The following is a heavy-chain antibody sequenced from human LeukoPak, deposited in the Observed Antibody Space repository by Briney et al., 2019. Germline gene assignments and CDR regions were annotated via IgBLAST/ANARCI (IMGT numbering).Heavy chain of an antibody. CDR1: GFTVSSNY. V-gene: IGHV3-66*04. D-gene: IGHD3-10*01. Sequence: PGGSLRLSCAASGFTVSSNYMSWVRQAPGKGLEWVSVIYSGGSTYYADSVKGRFIISRDNSKNTLYLQMNSLRAEDTAVYYCARRFTMVRGVIIDDFAFDIWGQGTMVTVSS. CDR2: IYSGGST. CDR3: ARRFTMVRGVIIDDFAFDI. J-gene: IGHJ3*02.